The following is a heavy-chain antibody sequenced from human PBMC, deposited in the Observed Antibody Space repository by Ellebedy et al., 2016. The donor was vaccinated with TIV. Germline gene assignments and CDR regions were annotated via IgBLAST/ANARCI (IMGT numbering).Heavy chain of an antibody. J-gene: IGHJ3*01. D-gene: IGHD4-23*01. CDR2: ITESGGNT. Sequence: GESLKISCAASGLTFSSHAMSWVRQAPGKGLEWVSSITESGGNTYYAASVKGRFTISRDNSKDTLFLQMNSLRAEDTASYFCARDPVGVGPAFDVWGQGTMVTVSS. CDR3: ARDPVGVGPAFDV. CDR1: GLTFSSHA. V-gene: IGHV3-23*01.